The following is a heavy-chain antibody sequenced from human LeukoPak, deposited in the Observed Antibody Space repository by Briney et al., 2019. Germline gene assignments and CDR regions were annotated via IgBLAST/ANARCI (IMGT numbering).Heavy chain of an antibody. CDR1: GFTFSDYW. Sequence: PGGSLRLSCAASGFTFSDYWMHWVRQAPGKGLVWFSRVNRDGSSTSYADSVKGRFTVSRDNAKNTLSLQMNSLRAEDTAVYYCARDRSISAAGDPYWGQGTLVTVSS. D-gene: IGHD6-13*01. J-gene: IGHJ4*02. CDR2: VNRDGSST. CDR3: ARDRSISAAGDPY. V-gene: IGHV3-74*01.